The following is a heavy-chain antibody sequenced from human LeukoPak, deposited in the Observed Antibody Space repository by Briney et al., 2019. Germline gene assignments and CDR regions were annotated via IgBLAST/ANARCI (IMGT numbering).Heavy chain of an antibody. Sequence: GGSLRLSCADSGFTFSSYAMSWVRQAPGKGLEWVAVISYDGSNDWYADSVRGRLTVSRDNSKNTLYLQMNSLRTEDTAIYYCARNREQQRQQSGMDVWGQGTTVTVPS. CDR2: ISYDGSND. J-gene: IGHJ6*02. CDR3: ARNREQQRQQSGMDV. D-gene: IGHD6-13*01. V-gene: IGHV3-30*04. CDR1: GFTFSSYA.